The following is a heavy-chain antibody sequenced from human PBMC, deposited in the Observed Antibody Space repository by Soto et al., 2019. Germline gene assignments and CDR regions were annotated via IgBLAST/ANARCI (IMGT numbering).Heavy chain of an antibody. Sequence: GGSLRLSCAASGFTFSSYAMSWVRQAPGKGLEWVSAISGSGGSTYYADSVKGRFTISRDNSKNTLYLQMNSLIAEDTAVYYCAKVLIKVEWELRGDAFDIWGQGTMVTVSS. CDR3: AKVLIKVEWELRGDAFDI. D-gene: IGHD1-26*01. J-gene: IGHJ3*02. V-gene: IGHV3-23*01. CDR2: ISGSGGST. CDR1: GFTFSSYA.